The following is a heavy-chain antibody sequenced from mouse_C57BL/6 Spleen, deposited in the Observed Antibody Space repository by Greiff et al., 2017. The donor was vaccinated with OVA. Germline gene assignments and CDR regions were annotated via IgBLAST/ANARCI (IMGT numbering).Heavy chain of an antibody. CDR1: GYTFTDYN. V-gene: IGHV1-18*01. CDR3: AWNYDYWYCDV. Sequence: VQLQQSGPELVKPGASVKIPCKASGYTFTDYNMDWVKQSHGKSLEWIGDINPNNGGTIYNKKFKGKATLTVDKSSSTAYMELRMLTSDDTSVYYCAWNYDYWYCDVWGTGTPVTVSA. CDR2: INPNNGGT. J-gene: IGHJ1*03. D-gene: IGHD2-4*01.